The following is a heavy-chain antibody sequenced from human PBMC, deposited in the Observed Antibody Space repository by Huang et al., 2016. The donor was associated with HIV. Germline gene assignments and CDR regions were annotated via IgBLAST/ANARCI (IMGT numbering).Heavy chain of an antibody. CDR2: INHSRSA. D-gene: IGHD2-21*02. Sequence: QVRLEQWGAGLLKPSETLSPTCAVYGGSFSGYQWTRSRQSPGKGLEGIREINHSRSATCNPSHKTRVNITGDMSKNQFSLKMTSLTVTNTAVYFCAQCLRFCRGGDCFPTHFQHWGQG. J-gene: IGHJ1*01. V-gene: IGHV4-34*02. CDR3: AQCLRFCRGGDCFPTHFQH. CDR1: GGSFSGYQ.